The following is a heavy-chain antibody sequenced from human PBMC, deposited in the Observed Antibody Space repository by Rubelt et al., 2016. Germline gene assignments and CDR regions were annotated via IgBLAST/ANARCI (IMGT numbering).Heavy chain of an antibody. J-gene: IGHJ5*02. Sequence: VQLVESGGGVVQPGRSLRLSCAASGFTFDDYAMHWVRQAPGKGLEWASGISWNSGSIGYADSVKGRFTISRDNAKNSLYLQMNSLRAEDTALYYCAKGSTAAAGGNWFDPWGQGTLVTVSS. V-gene: IGHV3-9*01. D-gene: IGHD6-13*01. CDR1: GFTFDDYA. CDR3: AKGSTAAAGGNWFDP. CDR2: ISWNSGSI.